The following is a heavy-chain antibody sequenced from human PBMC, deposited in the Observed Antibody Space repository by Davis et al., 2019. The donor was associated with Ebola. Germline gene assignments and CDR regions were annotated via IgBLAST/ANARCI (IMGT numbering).Heavy chain of an antibody. CDR1: GYTFTGYY. CDR2: INPNSGGT. V-gene: IGHV1-2*02. CDR3: ARANYGSGSYYTYYYYYYMDV. J-gene: IGHJ6*03. D-gene: IGHD3-10*01. Sequence: ASVKVSCKASGYTFTGYYMHWVRQAPGQGLEWMGWINPNSGGTNYAQKFQGRVTMTRDTSISTAYMELSRLRSDDTAVYYCARANYGSGSYYTYYYYYYMDVWGKGTTVTVSS.